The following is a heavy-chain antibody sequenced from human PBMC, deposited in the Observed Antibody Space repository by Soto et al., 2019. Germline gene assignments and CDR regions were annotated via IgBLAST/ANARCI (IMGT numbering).Heavy chain of an antibody. CDR3: ARGRYDVRGSTHFDY. D-gene: IGHD3-22*01. V-gene: IGHV4-4*02. Sequence: QVQLQESGPGLVKPSGTLSLTCAVSGDSISDNYRWTWVRQPPGKGLEWIGEIHHSGSTNYNPSPESRVTISVDKSKNQVSLKLSSVTAADTAVYYCARGRYDVRGSTHFDYWGQGTLVTVSS. CDR1: GDSISDNYR. CDR2: IHHSGST. J-gene: IGHJ4*02.